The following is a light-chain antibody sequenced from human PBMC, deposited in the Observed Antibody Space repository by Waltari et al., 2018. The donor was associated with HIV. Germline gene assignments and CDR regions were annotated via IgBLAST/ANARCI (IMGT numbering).Light chain of an antibody. J-gene: IGLJ1*01. CDR3: CSYAGSYTLYV. Sequence: QSALTPPRSVSGAPGQSVTISCTGTSSDVGVYNYVSWYQQHPGKAHKLMIYDVSKRPSGVPDRFSGSKSGNTASLTISGLQAEDEADYCCCSYAGSYTLYVFGTGTKVTVL. V-gene: IGLV2-11*01. CDR1: SSDVGVYNY. CDR2: DVS.